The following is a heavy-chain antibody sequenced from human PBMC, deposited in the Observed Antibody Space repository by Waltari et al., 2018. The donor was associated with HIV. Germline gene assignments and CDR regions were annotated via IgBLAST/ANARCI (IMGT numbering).Heavy chain of an antibody. D-gene: IGHD6-19*01. CDR1: GFTFSSYA. Sequence: EVQLVESGGGLVQPGGSLRLSCAASGFTFSSYAMSWVRQAPGKGLEGVSAISGSGGSTYYADSVKGRFTISRDNSKNTLYLQMNSLRAEDTAVYYCARGLSGQQWLVLPYFDYWGQGTLVTVSS. J-gene: IGHJ4*02. CDR2: ISGSGGST. V-gene: IGHV3-23*04. CDR3: ARGLSGQQWLVLPYFDY.